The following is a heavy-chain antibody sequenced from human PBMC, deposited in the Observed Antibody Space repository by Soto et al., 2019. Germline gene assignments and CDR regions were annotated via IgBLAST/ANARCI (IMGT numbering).Heavy chain of an antibody. D-gene: IGHD2-21*02. CDR3: ATLPFVYGGNFPNYY. Sequence: PGGSLRLSCAASGFTFSSYAMHWVRQAPGKGLEWVAAISYDGSNKYYADSVKGRFTISRDNSKNTLYLQMNSLRAEDTAVYYCATLPFVYGGNFPNYYWGQGTLVTVSS. CDR2: ISYDGSNK. CDR1: GFTFSSYA. J-gene: IGHJ4*02. V-gene: IGHV3-30-3*01.